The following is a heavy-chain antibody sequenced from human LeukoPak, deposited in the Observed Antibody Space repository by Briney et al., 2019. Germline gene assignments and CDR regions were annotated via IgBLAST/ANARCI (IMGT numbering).Heavy chain of an antibody. V-gene: IGHV3-30*03. CDR3: ARVGIVVVPAASGGYNWFDP. CDR1: GFSFISYG. Sequence: GGSLRLSCAASGFSFISYGVHWVRQAPGKGLEWVGVISDDGRSKDYADSVKGRFTISRDNAKNSLYLQMNSLRAEDTAVYYCARVGIVVVPAASGGYNWFDPWGQGTLVTVSS. J-gene: IGHJ5*02. CDR2: ISDDGRSK. D-gene: IGHD2-2*01.